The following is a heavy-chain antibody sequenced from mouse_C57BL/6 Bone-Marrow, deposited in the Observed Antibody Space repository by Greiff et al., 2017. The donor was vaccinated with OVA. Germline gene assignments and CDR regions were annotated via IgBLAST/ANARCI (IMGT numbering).Heavy chain of an antibody. Sequence: QVQLQQPGAELVKPGASVKLSCKASGYTFTSYWMHWVKQRPGQGLEWIGMIHPNSGSTNYNEKFKSKATLTVDKSSSTAYMQLSSLTSEDAAGYYCARSGVYYYGSSYRRFDYWGQGTTLTVSS. V-gene: IGHV1-64*01. J-gene: IGHJ2*01. CDR1: GYTFTSYW. CDR3: ARSGVYYYGSSYRRFDY. CDR2: IHPNSGST. D-gene: IGHD1-1*01.